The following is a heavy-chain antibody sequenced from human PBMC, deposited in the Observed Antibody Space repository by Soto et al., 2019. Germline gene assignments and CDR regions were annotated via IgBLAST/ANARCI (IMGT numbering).Heavy chain of an antibody. J-gene: IGHJ4*02. CDR1: GFTFSDYY. CDR2: ISSSGSTI. Sequence: GGSLRLSCAASGFTFSDYYMSWIRQAPGKGLEWVSYISSSGSTIYYADSVKGRFTISRDNAKKSLYLQMNSLRAEDTAVYYCARDEFSCGGDCYYDYWGQGTVVTVSS. V-gene: IGHV3-11*01. D-gene: IGHD2-21*02. CDR3: ARDEFSCGGDCYYDY.